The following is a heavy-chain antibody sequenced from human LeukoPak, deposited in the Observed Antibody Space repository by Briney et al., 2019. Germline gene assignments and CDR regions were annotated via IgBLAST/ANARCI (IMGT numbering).Heavy chain of an antibody. CDR3: ARLGWDSSGWYGGPAFDI. CDR1: GYTFTSYD. V-gene: IGHV1-8*01. D-gene: IGHD6-19*01. Sequence: ASVKVSCKASGYTFTSYDINWVRQATGQGLEWMGWMNPNSGNTGYAQKFQGRVTMTRNTSISTAYMELSSLRSEDTAVYYCARLGWDSSGWYGGPAFDIWGQGTMVTVSS. J-gene: IGHJ3*02. CDR2: MNPNSGNT.